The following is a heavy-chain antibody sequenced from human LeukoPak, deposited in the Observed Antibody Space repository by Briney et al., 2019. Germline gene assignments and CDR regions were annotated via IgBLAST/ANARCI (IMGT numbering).Heavy chain of an antibody. CDR3: AGSSSWQASPPYFDY. Sequence: PSETLSLTCTVSGGSISSSSYYWGWIRQPPGKGLEWIGSIYYSGSTYYNPTLKSRVTISVDTSKNQFSLKLSSVTAADTAVYYCAGSSSWQASPPYFDYWGQGTLVTVSS. CDR2: IYYSGST. V-gene: IGHV4-39*07. J-gene: IGHJ4*02. D-gene: IGHD6-13*01. CDR1: GGSISSSSYY.